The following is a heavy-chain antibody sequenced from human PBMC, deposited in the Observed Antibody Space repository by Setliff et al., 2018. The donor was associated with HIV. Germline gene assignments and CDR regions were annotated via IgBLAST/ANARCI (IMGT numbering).Heavy chain of an antibody. CDR3: ARGPRYFDILTGYYKEGDWFDP. CDR2: INHSGST. V-gene: IGHV4-34*01. CDR1: GGSFSGYY. Sequence: SETLSLTCAVYGGSFSGYYWSWIRQPPGKGLEWIGEINHSGSTNYNPSLKSRVTISVDTSKNQFSLKLSSVTAADTAVYYCARGPRYFDILTGYYKEGDWFDPWGQGTQVTVSS. J-gene: IGHJ5*02. D-gene: IGHD3-9*01.